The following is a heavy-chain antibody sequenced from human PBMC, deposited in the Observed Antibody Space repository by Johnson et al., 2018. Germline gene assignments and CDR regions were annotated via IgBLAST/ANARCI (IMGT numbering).Heavy chain of an antibody. Sequence: QVQLQQWGAGLLKPSETLSLTCAVYGGSFSGYYWSWIRQPPGKGLEWIGEINHSGSTNYNPSLKSRVTISVDTSKNQFSLKLSSVTAADTAVYYCAKHSSGWLTRGNYYYYGMDVWGQGTTVTVSS. D-gene: IGHD6-19*01. CDR3: AKHSSGWLTRGNYYYYGMDV. CDR2: INHSGST. V-gene: IGHV4-34*01. J-gene: IGHJ6*02. CDR1: GGSFSGYY.